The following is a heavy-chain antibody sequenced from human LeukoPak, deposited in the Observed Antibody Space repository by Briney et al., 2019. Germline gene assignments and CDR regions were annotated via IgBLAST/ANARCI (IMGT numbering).Heavy chain of an antibody. CDR2: IYYSGST. Sequence: SETLSLTCTVSGGPISSYYWSWIRQPPGKGLEWIGYIYYSGSTNYNPSLKSRVTISVDTSKNQFSLKLSSVTAADTAVYYCARDYYGSGSLLDYWGQGTLVTVSS. D-gene: IGHD3-10*01. V-gene: IGHV4-59*01. J-gene: IGHJ4*02. CDR1: GGPISSYY. CDR3: ARDYYGSGSLLDY.